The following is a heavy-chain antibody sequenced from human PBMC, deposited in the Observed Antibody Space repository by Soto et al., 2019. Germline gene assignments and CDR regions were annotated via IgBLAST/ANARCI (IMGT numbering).Heavy chain of an antibody. J-gene: IGHJ5*02. CDR2: ISTYNGNT. D-gene: IGHD3-22*01. CDR3: ARAKVLITPNWFDP. CDR1: VYTFTSYG. V-gene: IGHV1-18*01. Sequence: SVQVSCKASVYTFTSYGITWVRQAPGQGLEYLGWISTYNGNTDFAQKVQNRLTLTTDTSTSTAYMELRSLRPEDTAVYYCARAKVLITPNWFDPWGQGTLVTVSS.